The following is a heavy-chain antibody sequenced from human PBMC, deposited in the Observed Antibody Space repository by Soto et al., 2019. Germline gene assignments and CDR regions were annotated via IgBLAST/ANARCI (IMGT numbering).Heavy chain of an antibody. D-gene: IGHD1-1*01. V-gene: IGHV1-46*01. Sequence: GASVKFSCKASGYTFTIFYMHWVRQAPGQGLEWMGIINPSGGSTSYAQKFQGRVTMTRDTSTSTVYVELSSLRSEDTAVYYCARGGMATTYGMDVWGQGTTVTVSS. J-gene: IGHJ6*02. CDR1: GYTFTIFY. CDR3: ARGGMATTYGMDV. CDR2: INPSGGST.